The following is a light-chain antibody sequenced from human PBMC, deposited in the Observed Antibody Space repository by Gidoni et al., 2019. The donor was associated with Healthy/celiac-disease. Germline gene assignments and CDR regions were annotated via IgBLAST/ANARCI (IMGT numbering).Light chain of an antibody. CDR2: GAS. J-gene: IGKJ3*01. V-gene: IGKV3-20*01. CDR3: QQYGSSHLFT. CDR1: QSVSSSY. Sequence: EILLTQSPGTLSLSPGDRATLSCRASQSVSSSYLAWYQQKPGQAPRLLIYGASSRATGTPNRFSGSGSGTDFTLTISRLEPEDVAVYYCQQYGSSHLFTFGPGTKVDIK.